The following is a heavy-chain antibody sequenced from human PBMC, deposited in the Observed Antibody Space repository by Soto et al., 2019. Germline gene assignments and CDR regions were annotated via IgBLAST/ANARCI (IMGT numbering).Heavy chain of an antibody. CDR1: GYTLTELS. CDR2: FDPEDGET. V-gene: IGHV1-24*01. J-gene: IGHJ4*02. Sequence: ASVKVSCKVSGYTLTELSMHWVRQAPGKGLEWMGGFDPEDGETIYAQKFQGRVTMTEDTSTDTAYMELSSLRSEDTAVYYCATEQTLQTYSSGWYVPYWGQGTLVTVSS. D-gene: IGHD6-19*01. CDR3: ATEQTLQTYSSGWYVPY.